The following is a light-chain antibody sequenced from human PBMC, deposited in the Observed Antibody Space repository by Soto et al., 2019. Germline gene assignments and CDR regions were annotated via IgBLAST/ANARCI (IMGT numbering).Light chain of an antibody. CDR2: KAS. CDR3: QQYNSYSWT. V-gene: IGKV1-5*03. Sequence: DIQMTQSPSTLSASVGDRVTITCRASHSIGSWLAWYQQKPGKAPKLLIYKASSLESGVPSRFSGSGSGTEFTLTISILQPDDSATYYCQQYNSYSWTFSHGTKVEIK. J-gene: IGKJ1*01. CDR1: HSIGSW.